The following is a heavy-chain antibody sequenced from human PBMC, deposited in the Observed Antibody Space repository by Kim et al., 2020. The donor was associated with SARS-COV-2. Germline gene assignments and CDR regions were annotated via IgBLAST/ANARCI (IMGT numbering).Heavy chain of an antibody. Sequence: GGSLRLSCAASGFTVNSHYMTWVRQSPGRGLEWVSLITIAGDTYYADSVKDTFTISRDSSKNTLYLRINNLRVEDTAIYYCAGYIGGYPYWGLGTLVTVSS. V-gene: IGHV3-66*01. CDR3: AGYIGGYPY. D-gene: IGHD3-22*01. CDR1: GFTVNSHY. CDR2: ITIAGDT. J-gene: IGHJ4*02.